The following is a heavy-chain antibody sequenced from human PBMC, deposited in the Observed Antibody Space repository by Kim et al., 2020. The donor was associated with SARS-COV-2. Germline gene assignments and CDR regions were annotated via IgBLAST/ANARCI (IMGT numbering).Heavy chain of an antibody. CDR1: GDSVSSNSAA. V-gene: IGHV6-1*01. CDR3: ARWGRYCTNGVCYRGGNWFDP. D-gene: IGHD2-8*01. J-gene: IGHJ5*02. Sequence: SQTLSLTCAISGDSVSSNSAAWNWIRQSPSRGLEWLGRTYYRSKWYNDYAVSVKSRITINPDTSKNQFSLQLNSVTPEDTAVYYCARWGRYCTNGVCYRGGNWFDPWGQGTLVTVSS. CDR2: TYYRSKWYN.